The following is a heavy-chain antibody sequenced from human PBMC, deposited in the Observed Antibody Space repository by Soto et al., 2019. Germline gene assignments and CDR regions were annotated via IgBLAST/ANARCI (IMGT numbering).Heavy chain of an antibody. CDR2: IIPIFGTA. Sequence: GASVKVSCKASGGTFSSYAISWVRQAPGQGLEWMGGIIPIFGTANYAQKFQGRVTITADKSTSTAYMELSSLRSEDTAVYYCAGRVVPAAIRVSYYYYGMDVWGQGTTVTVSS. CDR3: AGRVVPAAIRVSYYYYGMDV. V-gene: IGHV1-69*06. D-gene: IGHD2-2*02. J-gene: IGHJ6*02. CDR1: GGTFSSYA.